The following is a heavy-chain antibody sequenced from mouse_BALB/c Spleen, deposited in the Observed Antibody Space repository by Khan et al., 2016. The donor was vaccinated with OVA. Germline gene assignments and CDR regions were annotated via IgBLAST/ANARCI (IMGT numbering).Heavy chain of an antibody. CDR2: INPTSGYT. CDR1: GYTFTSYW. D-gene: IGHD1-3*01. Sequence: QVQLQQSGAELAKPGASVKMSCKASGYTFTSYWMHWIKQRPGQGLEWIGYINPTSGYTDYNQKFKDKATLTADKSSSTAYMQLNSLTSDDSAVYYCARDIIDYWGQGTTLTVSS. V-gene: IGHV1-7*01. J-gene: IGHJ2*01. CDR3: ARDIIDY.